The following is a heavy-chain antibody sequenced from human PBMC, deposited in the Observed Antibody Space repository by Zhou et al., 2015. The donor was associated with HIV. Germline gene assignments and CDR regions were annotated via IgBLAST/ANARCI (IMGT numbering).Heavy chain of an antibody. J-gene: IGHJ2*01. CDR1: GGTFSSYA. CDR3: ARRPGSGRIADWYFDL. V-gene: IGHV1-69*01. D-gene: IGHD6-13*01. Sequence: QVQLVQSGAEVKKPGSSVKVSCKASGGTFSSYAISWVRQAPGQGLEWMGGIIPIFGTANYAQKFQGRVTITADESTSTAYMELSSLRSEDTAVYYCARRPGSGRIADWYFDLWGLAPWSLSPQ. CDR2: IIPIFGTA.